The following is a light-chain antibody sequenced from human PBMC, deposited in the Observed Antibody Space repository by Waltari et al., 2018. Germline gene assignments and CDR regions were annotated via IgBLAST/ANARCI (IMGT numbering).Light chain of an antibody. Sequence: EIVLTQSPDTLSLSPGDRATVSCRASQSVSKYYLAWYQQKPGQSPRLLIYDASTRAAGIPDMFSGSGSGTDFTLTISGLEPQDIAVYYCQHYGISPRTFGQGTKVEMK. CDR2: DAS. CDR1: QSVSKYY. J-gene: IGKJ1*01. V-gene: IGKV3-20*01. CDR3: QHYGISPRT.